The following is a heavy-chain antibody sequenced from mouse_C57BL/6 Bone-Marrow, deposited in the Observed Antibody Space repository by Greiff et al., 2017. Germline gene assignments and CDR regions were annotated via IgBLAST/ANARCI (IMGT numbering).Heavy chain of an antibody. CDR2: IWGDGST. Sequence: QVQLQESGPGLVAPSQSLSITCTVSGFSLTSYGVSWVRQSPGKGLEWLGVIWGDGSTNYHSAFISRLSISKDNSESQVFLKLKSLQTDETAKYSCAKNGGFAYWGQGTLVTVSA. CDR3: AKNGGFAY. CDR1: GFSLTSYG. J-gene: IGHJ3*01. V-gene: IGHV2-3*01.